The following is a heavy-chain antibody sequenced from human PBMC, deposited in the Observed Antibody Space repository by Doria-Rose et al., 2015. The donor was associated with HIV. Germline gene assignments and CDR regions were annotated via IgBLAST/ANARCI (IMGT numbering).Heavy chain of an antibody. CDR2: IFSDDER. D-gene: IGHD6-13*01. J-gene: IGHJ4*02. CDR3: ARIKSSRWYHKSYFDF. CDR1: GVSLSSPGMG. V-gene: IGHV2-26*01. Sequence: QVTLKESGPVLVKPTETLTLTCTVSGVSLSSPGMGVSWIRQPPGKALEWLANIFSDDERSCKSSLKSRLTISRGTSKSQVVLTMTDMVPVDTATYYCARIKSSRWYHKSYFDFWGQGTLVIVSA.